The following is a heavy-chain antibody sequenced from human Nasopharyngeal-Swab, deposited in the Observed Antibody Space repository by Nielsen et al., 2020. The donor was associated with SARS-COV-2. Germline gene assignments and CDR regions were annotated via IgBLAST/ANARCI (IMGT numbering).Heavy chain of an antibody. D-gene: IGHD5-18*01. V-gene: IGHV1-69*04. Sequence: SVTVSCKASGDTFSRFAISWVRQAPGQGLEWMGRFIPSFGIANYAPKFQGRVTIAADKSMTTSYLEVSSLRSEDTAVYYCARDTGAFTVSYANDYWGQGTLVTVSS. CDR3: ARDTGAFTVSYANDY. CDR1: GDTFSRFA. CDR2: FIPSFGIA. J-gene: IGHJ4*02.